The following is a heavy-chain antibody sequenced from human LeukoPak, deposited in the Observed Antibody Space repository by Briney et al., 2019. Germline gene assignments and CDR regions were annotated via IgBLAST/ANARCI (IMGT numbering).Heavy chain of an antibody. V-gene: IGHV4-39*02. CDR2: IYYSGST. J-gene: IGHJ3*02. CDR3: ARRVRNSHAFDI. CDR1: GDSISSSTYY. Sequence: SETLSLTCSVSGDSISSSTYYWGWVRQPPGKGLEWVGSIYYSGSTYYNPSLKSRVTISVDTSKNHFSLKLTSVTAADTAVYYCARRVRNSHAFDIWGQGTMVTVSS.